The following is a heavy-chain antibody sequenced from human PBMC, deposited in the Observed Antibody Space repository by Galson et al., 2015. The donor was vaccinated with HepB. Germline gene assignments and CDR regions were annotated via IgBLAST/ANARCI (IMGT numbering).Heavy chain of an antibody. D-gene: IGHD6-19*01. J-gene: IGHJ4*02. Sequence: SLRLSCAASGFTFSSYWMSWVRQAPGKGLEWVANLKQDGSEKYYVDSVRGRFTIFRDNAKNSLYLQMNSLRAEDTAVYYCARELRGSGWYIDYWGQGTLVTVSS. V-gene: IGHV3-7*01. CDR1: GFTFSSYW. CDR3: ARELRGSGWYIDY. CDR2: LKQDGSEK.